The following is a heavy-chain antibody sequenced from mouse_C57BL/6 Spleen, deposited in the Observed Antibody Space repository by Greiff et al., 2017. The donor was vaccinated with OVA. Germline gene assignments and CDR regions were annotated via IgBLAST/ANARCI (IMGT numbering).Heavy chain of an antibody. CDR3: ARGAY. CDR1: GYTFTDYY. CDR2: ISPGSGNT. J-gene: IGHJ3*01. Sequence: VKLMESGAELVRPGASVKLSCKASGYTFTDYYINWVKQRPGQGLEWIASISPGSGNTYSNDKFKGEATLTAAKSSSTAYMQLSRLTAEESAVYFCARGAYWGQGTLVTVSA. V-gene: IGHV1-76*01.